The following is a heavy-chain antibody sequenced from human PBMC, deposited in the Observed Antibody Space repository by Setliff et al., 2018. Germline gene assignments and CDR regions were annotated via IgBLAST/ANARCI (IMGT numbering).Heavy chain of an antibody. CDR3: ARGKGSWVLLRWFDP. J-gene: IGHJ5*02. V-gene: IGHV4-39*07. CDR1: GGSISSSSYY. Sequence: SETLSLTCTVSGGSISSSSYYWTWIRQPPGKGLEWIGEINHSGSTNYNPSLKSRVTISVDTSKNQFSLKLSSVTAADTAVYYCARGKGSWVLLRWFDPWGQGTLVTVSS. D-gene: IGHD3-10*01. CDR2: INHSGST.